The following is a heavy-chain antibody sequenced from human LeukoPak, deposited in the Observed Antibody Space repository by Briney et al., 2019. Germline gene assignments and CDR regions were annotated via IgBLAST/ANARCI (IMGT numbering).Heavy chain of an antibody. CDR1: GFSFSTYS. J-gene: IGHJ4*02. CDR3: ARASFQRWLQLGGD. Sequence: PGGSLRLSCTASGFSFSTYSMNWVRQAPGKGLEWVSYISSSSSTIYYADSVKGRFTISRGNAKNSLYLQMNSLRDEDTAVYYCARASFQRWLQLGGDWGQGALVTVSS. CDR2: ISSSSSTI. D-gene: IGHD5-24*01. V-gene: IGHV3-48*02.